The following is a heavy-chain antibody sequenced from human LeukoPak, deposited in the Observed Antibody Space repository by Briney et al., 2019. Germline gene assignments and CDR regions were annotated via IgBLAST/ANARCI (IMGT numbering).Heavy chain of an antibody. V-gene: IGHV4-34*01. CDR3: VRGQDQAKSRH. Sequence: SETLSLTCAVYGGTFSGYYMSWYRQPPGKGLEWIGEIHPSGSTHYNPSLESRVIISIDTSKNQFSLKVNSVTAADTAVYYCVRGQDQAKSRHWGQGTLATVSS. CDR1: GGTFSGYY. CDR2: IHPSGST. J-gene: IGHJ1*01. D-gene: IGHD4/OR15-4a*01.